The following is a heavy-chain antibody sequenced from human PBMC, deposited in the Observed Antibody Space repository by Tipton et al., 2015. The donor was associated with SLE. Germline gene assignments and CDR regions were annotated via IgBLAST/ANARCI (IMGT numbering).Heavy chain of an antibody. V-gene: IGHV4-59*12. J-gene: IGHJ6*03. CDR3: ARDGARWLPYYYYYMDV. D-gene: IGHD6-19*01. CDR2: IDYSGST. Sequence: TLSLTCAVSGGSISSYYWSWIRQPPGKGLEWIGYIDYSGSTNYNPSLKSRVTISVDTSKNQFSLKLSSVTAADTAVYYCARDGARWLPYYYYYMDVWGKGTTVTVSS. CDR1: GGSISSYY.